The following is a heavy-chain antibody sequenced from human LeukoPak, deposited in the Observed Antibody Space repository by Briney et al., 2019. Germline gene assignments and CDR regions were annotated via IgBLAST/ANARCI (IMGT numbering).Heavy chain of an antibody. CDR3: ARGVPSSGWYRGGGEIDY. CDR2: IYYSGST. D-gene: IGHD6-19*01. CDR1: DDSITMYY. J-gene: IGHJ4*02. V-gene: IGHV4-59*01. Sequence: PSETLSLTCTVSDDSITMYYWTWIRQPPGKGLEWIGYIYYSGSTNYNPSLKSRVTISVDTSKNQFSLKLSSVTAADTAVYYCARGVPSSGWYRGGGEIDYWGQGTLVTVSS.